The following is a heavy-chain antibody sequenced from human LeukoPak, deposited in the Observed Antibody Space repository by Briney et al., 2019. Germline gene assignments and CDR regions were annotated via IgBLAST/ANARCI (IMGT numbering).Heavy chain of an antibody. V-gene: IGHV1-2*02. CDR1: GYTFTGYY. CDR3: ARSPDILTGEKFDY. D-gene: IGHD3-9*01. Sequence: ASVKVSCKASGYTFTGYYMHWVRQAPGQGLEWMGWMNPKSGGTSYAQKFEARVAMNRDTSISTAYMELSRLRFDDTAVYYCARSPDILTGEKFDYWGQGTLVTVSS. J-gene: IGHJ4*02. CDR2: MNPKSGGT.